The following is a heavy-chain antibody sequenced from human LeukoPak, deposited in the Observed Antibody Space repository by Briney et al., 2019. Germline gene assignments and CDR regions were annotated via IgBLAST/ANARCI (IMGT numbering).Heavy chain of an antibody. D-gene: IGHD2-2*01. J-gene: IGHJ3*02. Sequence: PSETLSLTCTVSGDSINSYYWSWIRQPPGKGLEWIAYIHYSGHTNSNPSLKSRVTISVDTSKNQFSLKLSSVTAADTAVYYCARHAADCSSTSCSDEGFDIWGQGTMVTVSS. CDR3: ARHAADCSSTSCSDEGFDI. CDR2: IHYSGHT. V-gene: IGHV4-59*08. CDR1: GDSINSYY.